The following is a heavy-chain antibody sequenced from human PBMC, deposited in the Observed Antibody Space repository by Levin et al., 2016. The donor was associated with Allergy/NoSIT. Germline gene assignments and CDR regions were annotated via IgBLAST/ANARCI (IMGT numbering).Heavy chain of an antibody. Sequence: SGPTLVKPTETLTLTCTFSGLSFTTRKAGVGWIRQSPGKALEWLAFIFWDDELHYSPSLDSRLTLTLDTSKNRVVLTMTNMDPADTGTYFCAHRSASTHFDSWGPGILVTVSS. D-gene: IGHD2-2*01. CDR1: GLSFTTRKAG. J-gene: IGHJ4*02. CDR3: AHRSASTHFDS. CDR2: IFWDDEL. V-gene: IGHV2-5*02.